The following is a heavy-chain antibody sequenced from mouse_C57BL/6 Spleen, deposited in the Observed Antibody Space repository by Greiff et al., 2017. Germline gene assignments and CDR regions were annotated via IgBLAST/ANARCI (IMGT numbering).Heavy chain of an antibody. J-gene: IGHJ4*01. Sequence: EVKLVESGGGLVQPGGSLSLSCAASGFTFTDYYMSWVRQPPGKALEWLGFISNKANGYTTEYSASVKGRFTISRANSQSILYLKMNAMRADDSAADYCASPRRNYYAMDYWGQGTSVTVSS. CDR3: ASPRRNYYAMDY. V-gene: IGHV7-3*01. CDR1: GFTFTDYY. CDR2: ISNKANGYTT.